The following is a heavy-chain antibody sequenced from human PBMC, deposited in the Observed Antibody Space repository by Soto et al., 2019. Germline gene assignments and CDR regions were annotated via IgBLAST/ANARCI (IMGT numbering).Heavy chain of an antibody. Sequence: ASVKVSCKASGGTFSSYTISWVRQAPGQGLEWMGWISAYNGNTNYAQKIQGRVTITTDTSTSTAYMELRSLRSDDTAVYYCARAIVGATGDWFDPWGQGTLVIVSS. V-gene: IGHV1-18*01. J-gene: IGHJ5*01. CDR3: ARAIVGATGDWFDP. CDR2: ISAYNGNT. CDR1: GGTFSSYT. D-gene: IGHD1-26*01.